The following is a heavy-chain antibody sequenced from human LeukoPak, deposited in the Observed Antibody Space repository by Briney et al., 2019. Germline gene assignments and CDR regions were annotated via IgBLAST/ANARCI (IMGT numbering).Heavy chain of an antibody. V-gene: IGHV1-18*01. Sequence: ASVKVSCKASGYSFTNYGITWVRQAPGQGLEWMGWISPYNGNTNYAQKLQGRVTMTRDTSTSTAYMELRSLRSDDTAVYYCARDQSLWFGELSGFDYWGQGTLVTVSS. D-gene: IGHD3-10*01. CDR3: ARDQSLWFGELSGFDY. CDR2: ISPYNGNT. J-gene: IGHJ4*02. CDR1: GYSFTNYG.